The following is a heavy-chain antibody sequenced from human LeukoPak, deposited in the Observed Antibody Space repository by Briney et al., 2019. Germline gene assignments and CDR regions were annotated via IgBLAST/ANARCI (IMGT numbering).Heavy chain of an antibody. CDR3: ARESPYGSGSCSLDY. CDR2: IYYSGST. V-gene: IGHV4-61*01. D-gene: IGHD3-10*01. Sequence: SETLSLTCTVSGGSVSSGSYYWSWIRQPPGKGLEWIGYIYYSGSTNYNPSLKSRVTISVDTSKNQFSLKLSSVTAADTAVYYCARESPYGSGSCSLDYWGQGTLVTVSS. J-gene: IGHJ4*02. CDR1: GGSVSSGSYY.